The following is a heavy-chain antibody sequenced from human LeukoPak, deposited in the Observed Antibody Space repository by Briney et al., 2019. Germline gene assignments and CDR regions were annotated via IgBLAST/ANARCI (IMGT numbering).Heavy chain of an antibody. Sequence: GGSLRLSCAASGFTVSSNYITWVRQAPGKGLEWVSVIYTGGSTYYADSVKGRFTISRDNSKNTLYLQMNSLRAEDTAVYYCARGASSSGWYDYWGQGTLVTVSS. D-gene: IGHD6-19*01. J-gene: IGHJ4*02. CDR2: IYTGGST. V-gene: IGHV3-53*01. CDR3: ARGASSSGWYDY. CDR1: GFTVSSNY.